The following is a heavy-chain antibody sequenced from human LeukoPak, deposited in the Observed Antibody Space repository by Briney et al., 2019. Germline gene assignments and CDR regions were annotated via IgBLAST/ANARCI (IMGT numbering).Heavy chain of an antibody. CDR2: ISGSSGST. CDR3: GFEYSSSSVYFDY. CDR1: GFTFSSYA. Sequence: GASLRLSCAASGFTFSSYAMSWVRQAPGKGLEWVSVISGSSGSTYYADSVKGRFTISRDNSKNTLYLQMNSLRAEDTAVYYCGFEYSSSSVYFDYWGQGTLVTVSS. D-gene: IGHD6-6*01. V-gene: IGHV3-23*01. J-gene: IGHJ4*02.